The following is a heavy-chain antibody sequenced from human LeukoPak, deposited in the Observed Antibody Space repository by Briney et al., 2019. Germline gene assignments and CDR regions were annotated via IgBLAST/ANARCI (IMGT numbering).Heavy chain of an antibody. D-gene: IGHD1-26*01. CDR3: ARVGSYRGAFDI. CDR1: GFTFSSYG. V-gene: IGHV3-48*04. J-gene: IGHJ3*02. CDR2: ISSSGSTI. Sequence: GGSLRLSCAASGFTFSSYGMHWVRQAPGKGLEWVSYISSSGSTIYYADSVKGRFTISRDNAKNSLYLQMNSLRAEDTAVYYCARVGSYRGAFDIWGQGTMVTVSS.